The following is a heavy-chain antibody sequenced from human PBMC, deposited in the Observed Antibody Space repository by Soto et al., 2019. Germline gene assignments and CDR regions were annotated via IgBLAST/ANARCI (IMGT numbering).Heavy chain of an antibody. CDR1: GFSLSNARMG. CDR3: ARIRTNSPSSWYFDL. Sequence: ASRPTLVNPTETLTLTCNVSGFSLSNARMGVSWIRQPPGKALEWLAHIFSNDEKSYSTSLKSRLTISKDTSKSQVVLTMTNMDPVDTATYYCARIRTNSPSSWYFDLWGRGTLVTVSS. V-gene: IGHV2-26*01. CDR2: IFSNDEK. D-gene: IGHD1-1*01. J-gene: IGHJ2*01.